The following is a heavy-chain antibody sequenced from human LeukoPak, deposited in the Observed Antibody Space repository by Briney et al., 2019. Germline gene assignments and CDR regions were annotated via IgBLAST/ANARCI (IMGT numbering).Heavy chain of an antibody. CDR3: ARVTLIYGSGSYYQSPLAY. V-gene: IGHV1-2*04. Sequence: ASVKVSCKASGYSFTDYYMHWVRQAPGQGLEWMGWINPNSGVTNYAQKFQGWVPMTRDTSISTAYMELNRLKSDDTAVYYCARVTLIYGSGSYYQSPLAYWGQGTLVTVSS. CDR1: GYSFTDYY. J-gene: IGHJ4*02. CDR2: INPNSGVT. D-gene: IGHD3-10*01.